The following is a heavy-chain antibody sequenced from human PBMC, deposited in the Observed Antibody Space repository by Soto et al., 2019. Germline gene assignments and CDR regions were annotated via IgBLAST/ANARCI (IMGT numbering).Heavy chain of an antibody. CDR3: ARGRTEWLRSDYYYYYYMDV. CDR1: GGSISSGGYY. D-gene: IGHD5-12*01. CDR2: IYYSGCT. Sequence: QVQLQESGPGLVKPSQTLSLTCTVSGGSISSGGYYWSWIRQHPGKGLEWIGYIYYSGCTYYNPSLKSRVTISVDTSKNQFSLQLSSVTAADTAVYYCARGRTEWLRSDYYYYYYMDVWGKGTTVTVSS. J-gene: IGHJ6*03. V-gene: IGHV4-31*03.